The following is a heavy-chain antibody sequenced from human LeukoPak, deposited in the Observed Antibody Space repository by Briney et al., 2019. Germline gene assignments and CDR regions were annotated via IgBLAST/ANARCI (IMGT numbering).Heavy chain of an antibody. CDR3: ARDLHYASGSYYGY. V-gene: IGHV1-18*01. J-gene: IGHJ4*02. Sequence: GASVKVSCKASGYTFLNSGISGGREAPGQGAEWRGWISADNVKTHYAQKLQSRVTMTPDTSTSTAYMEMRRLRSADTAVYYCARDLHYASGSYYGYWGPGTLVTVSS. D-gene: IGHD3-10*01. CDR1: GYTFLNSG. CDR2: ISADNVKT.